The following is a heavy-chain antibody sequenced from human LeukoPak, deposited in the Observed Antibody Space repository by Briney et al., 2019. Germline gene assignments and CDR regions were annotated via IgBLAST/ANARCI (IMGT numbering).Heavy chain of an antibody. Sequence: GESLKISCRGSGYSFTTYWIGWVRQMPGKGLEWMGIIYPGDSDTRCSPSLQGQVTMSADKSINTAYLQWSSLKASDTAMYYCARRQGCSSTSCPPDSWGQGTLVTVSS. D-gene: IGHD2-2*01. CDR3: ARRQGCSSTSCPPDS. CDR1: GYSFTTYW. V-gene: IGHV5-51*01. J-gene: IGHJ4*02. CDR2: IYPGDSDT.